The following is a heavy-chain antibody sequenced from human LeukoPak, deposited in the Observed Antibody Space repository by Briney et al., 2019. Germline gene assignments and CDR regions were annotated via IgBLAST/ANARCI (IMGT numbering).Heavy chain of an antibody. CDR1: GFPFTYFG. J-gene: IGHJ4*02. Sequence: GGSLRLSCAASGFPFTYFGMHWVRQAPGKGLEWVSLISSDGSDKDYADSVKGRFTISRDNAENSLYLQMSSLRDEDTAVYYCVRDNYGYHTSVSYDFDFWGQGTLVTVSS. CDR2: ISSDGSDK. CDR3: VRDNYGYHTSVSYDFDF. V-gene: IGHV3-30*03. D-gene: IGHD3-10*01.